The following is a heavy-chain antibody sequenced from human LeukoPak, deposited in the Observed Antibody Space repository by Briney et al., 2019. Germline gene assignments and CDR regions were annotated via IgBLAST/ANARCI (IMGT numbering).Heavy chain of an antibody. Sequence: GRSLRLSCAASGFTFSSYAMHWVRQAPGKGLEWVAVISYDGSNKYYADSVKGRFTISRDNSKNTLYLQMNSLRAEDTAVYYCARDLAGDSSGYYHYYGMDVWGQGTTVTVSS. CDR3: ARDLAGDSSGYYHYYGMDV. CDR2: ISYDGSNK. CDR1: GFTFSSYA. V-gene: IGHV3-30-3*01. J-gene: IGHJ6*02. D-gene: IGHD3-22*01.